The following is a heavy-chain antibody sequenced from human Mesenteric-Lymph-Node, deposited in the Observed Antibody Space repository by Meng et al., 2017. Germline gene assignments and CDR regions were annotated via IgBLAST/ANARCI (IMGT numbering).Heavy chain of an antibody. Sequence: ASVKVSCKASGYTFTSYGISWVRQAPGQGLEWMGWISAYNGNTNYAQKLQGRVTMTTDTSTSTAYMELRSLGSDDTAVYYCARGQKYDILTGYYPYWYFDLWGRGTLVTVSS. D-gene: IGHD3-9*01. CDR1: GYTFTSYG. J-gene: IGHJ2*01. CDR3: ARGQKYDILTGYYPYWYFDL. CDR2: ISAYNGNT. V-gene: IGHV1-18*01.